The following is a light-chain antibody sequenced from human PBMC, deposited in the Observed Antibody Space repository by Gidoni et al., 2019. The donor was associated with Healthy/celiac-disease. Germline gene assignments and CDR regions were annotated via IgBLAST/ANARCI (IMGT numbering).Light chain of an antibody. V-gene: IGKV1-39*01. CDR2: AAS. CDR1: QSISSY. J-gene: IGKJ2*01. Sequence: DIQMTQAPSSLSASVGDRGIITCRAGQSISSYLNWYQQKPGKDPKLLIYAASSLQSGGKSMCSGSGYGTDFTLSISRLQHEEFATYYCHQSYSTPYTFGQGTKLEIK. CDR3: HQSYSTPYT.